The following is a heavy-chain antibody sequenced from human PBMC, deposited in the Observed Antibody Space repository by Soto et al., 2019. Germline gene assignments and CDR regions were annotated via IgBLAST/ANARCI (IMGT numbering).Heavy chain of an antibody. V-gene: IGHV4-4*09. CDR3: ASYIEGNGVRGS. Sequence: QVQLQESGPGLVKPSETLSLTCAVSGGSLTGQHWSWIRQPPGKGLEWIGQIVNSGIVRYNPSLQSRVAISLDTSNNHVALRLSSVTAADTSVYYCASYIEGNGVRGSWGQGHLVTVSS. D-gene: IGHD2-8*01. CDR2: IVNSGIV. J-gene: IGHJ4*02. CDR1: GGSLTGQH.